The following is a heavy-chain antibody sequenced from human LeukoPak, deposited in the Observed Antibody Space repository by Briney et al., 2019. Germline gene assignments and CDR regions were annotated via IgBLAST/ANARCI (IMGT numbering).Heavy chain of an antibody. D-gene: IGHD1-7*01. J-gene: IGHJ4*02. V-gene: IGHV4-34*01. CDR2: IYYSGST. Sequence: PSETLSLTCAVYGGSFSGYYWGWIRQPPGKGLEWIGHIYYSGSTFYNPSLKSRVTISVDTSKNQFSLKLRSVTAADTAMFYCARLYGNFQNYYDYWGQGTLVAVSS. CDR1: GGSFSGYY. CDR3: ARLYGNFQNYYDY.